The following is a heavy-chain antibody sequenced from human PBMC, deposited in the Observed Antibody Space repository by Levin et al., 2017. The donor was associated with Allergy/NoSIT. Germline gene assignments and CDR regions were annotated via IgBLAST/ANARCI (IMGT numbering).Heavy chain of an antibody. Sequence: GGSLRLSCAASGFTFSNAWMSWVRQAPGKGLEWVGRIKSKTDGGTTDYAAPVKGRFTISRDDSKNTLYLQMNSLKTEDTAVYYCTTDDPRTYIPIGDLHRDYYYYGMDVWGQGTTVTVSS. D-gene: IGHD2-21*02. CDR2: IKSKTDGGTT. CDR3: TTDDPRTYIPIGDLHRDYYYYGMDV. V-gene: IGHV3-15*01. J-gene: IGHJ6*02. CDR1: GFTFSNAW.